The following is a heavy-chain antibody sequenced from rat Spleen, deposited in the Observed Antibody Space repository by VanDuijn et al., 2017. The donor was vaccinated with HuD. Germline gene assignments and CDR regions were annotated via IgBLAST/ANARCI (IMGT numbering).Heavy chain of an antibody. Sequence: EVQLVESGGGLVQPGNSLKLSCAASGFTFSDYAMAWVRQAPTKGLEWVATISFDGTTTFYRDSVKGRFTISRDNAKSTLYLQMNSLRSEDTATYYCARNYGGYSVAFDYWGQGVMVTVSS. J-gene: IGHJ2*01. CDR1: GFTFSDYA. CDR3: ARNYGGYSVAFDY. D-gene: IGHD1-11*01. CDR2: ISFDGTTT. V-gene: IGHV5-29*01.